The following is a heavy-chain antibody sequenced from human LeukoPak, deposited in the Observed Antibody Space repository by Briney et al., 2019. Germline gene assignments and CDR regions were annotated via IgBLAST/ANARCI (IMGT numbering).Heavy chain of an antibody. V-gene: IGHV4-39*07. D-gene: IGHD6-25*01. Sequence: SETLSLTCTVSGGSISSSSFYWGWIRQPPGKGLEWIGSIYYSGTTYYNPSLKSRVTISVDTSKNQFSLKLSSVTAADTAVYYCARDGGGSSGAFDIWGQGTMVTVSS. CDR2: IYYSGTT. CDR1: GGSISSSSFY. J-gene: IGHJ3*02. CDR3: ARDGGGSSGAFDI.